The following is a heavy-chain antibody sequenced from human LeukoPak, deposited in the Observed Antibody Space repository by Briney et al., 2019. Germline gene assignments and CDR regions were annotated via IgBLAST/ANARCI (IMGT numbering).Heavy chain of an antibody. V-gene: IGHV3-74*01. J-gene: IGHJ4*02. CDR1: GFTFSSYW. CDR2: INTDGSST. CDR3: ARDLSDFGVVMRIDY. Sequence: GGSLRLSCAASGFTFSSYWMHWVRQAPGKGLVWVSRINTDGSSTSYADSVKGRFTISRDNAKNTLYLQMNSLRAEDTAVYYCARDLSDFGVVMRIDYWGQGTLVTVSS. D-gene: IGHD3-3*01.